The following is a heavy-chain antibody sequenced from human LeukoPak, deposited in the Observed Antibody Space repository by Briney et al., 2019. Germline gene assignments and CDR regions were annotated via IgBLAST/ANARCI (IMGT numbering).Heavy chain of an antibody. D-gene: IGHD3-22*01. Sequence: SETLSLTCAVYGGSFSGYYWSWIRQPPGKGLEWIGEINHSGSTNYNPSLKSRVTISVDTSKNQFSLKLSSVTAADTAVYYCARGRNYYDSSGYYQELDYWGQGTLVTVSS. CDR2: INHSGST. J-gene: IGHJ4*02. CDR3: ARGRNYYDSSGYYQELDY. V-gene: IGHV4-34*01. CDR1: GGSFSGYY.